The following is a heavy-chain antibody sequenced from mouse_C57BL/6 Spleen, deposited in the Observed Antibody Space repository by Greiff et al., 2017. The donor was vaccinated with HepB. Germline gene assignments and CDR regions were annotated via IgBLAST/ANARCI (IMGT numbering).Heavy chain of an antibody. CDR2: IYPGDGDP. CDR1: GYAFSSYW. Sequence: VPVVESGAELVKPGASVKISCKASGYAFSSYWMNWVKQRPGKGLEWIGQIYPGDGDPNYNGKFKGKATLTADKASSTAYMQLSSLTSEDSAVYFCARSSTTYAMDYWGQGTSVTVSS. CDR3: ARSSTTYAMDY. J-gene: IGHJ4*01. D-gene: IGHD2-1*01. V-gene: IGHV1-80*01.